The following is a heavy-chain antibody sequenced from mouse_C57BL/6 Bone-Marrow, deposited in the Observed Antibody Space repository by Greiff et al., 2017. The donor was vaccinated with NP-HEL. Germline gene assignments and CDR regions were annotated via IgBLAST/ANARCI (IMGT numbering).Heavy chain of an antibody. CDR2: ILPGSGST. D-gene: IGHD4-1*02. V-gene: IGHV1-9*01. J-gene: IGHJ2*01. CDR1: GYTFTGYW. CDR3: SNNFRRRGSYFDY. Sequence: QVQLQQSGAELMKPGASVKLSCKATGYTFTGYWIEWVKQRPGHGLEWIGEILPGSGSTNYNEKFKGKATFTADKSSNTAYLQLRSLTTEDSAIYYCSNNFRRRGSYFDYWGQGTTLTVSS.